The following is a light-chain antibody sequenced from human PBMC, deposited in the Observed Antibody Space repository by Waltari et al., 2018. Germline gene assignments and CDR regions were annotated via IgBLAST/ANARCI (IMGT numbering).Light chain of an antibody. V-gene: IGKV3-20*01. J-gene: IGKJ1*01. Sequence: EIVLTQSPGTLSLSPGERATLSGRASQTVRTTYLPWYQQRPGQAPTLLIYGASSRATGVPDRFSGSGSGTDFSLTISSLEPEDFAVYYCQQYVSLPVTFGQGTKVEIK. CDR1: QTVRTTY. CDR3: QQYVSLPVT. CDR2: GAS.